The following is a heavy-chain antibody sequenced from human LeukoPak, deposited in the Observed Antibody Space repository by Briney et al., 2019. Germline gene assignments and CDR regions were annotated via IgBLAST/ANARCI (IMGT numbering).Heavy chain of an antibody. CDR2: INPSGGST. D-gene: IGHD3-22*01. CDR3: ARGFDDSSGYYYGDFDY. CDR1: GCTFTSYY. V-gene: IGHV1-46*01. J-gene: IGHJ4*02. Sequence: ASVKVSCKASGCTFTSYYMHWVRQAPGQGLEWMGIINPSGGSTSYAQKFQGRVTMTRDTSTSTVYMELSSLRSEDTAVYYCARGFDDSSGYYYGDFDYWGQGTLVTVSS.